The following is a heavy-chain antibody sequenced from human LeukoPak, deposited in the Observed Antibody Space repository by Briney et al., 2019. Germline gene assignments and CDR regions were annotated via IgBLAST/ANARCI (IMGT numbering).Heavy chain of an antibody. J-gene: IGHJ4*02. V-gene: IGHV4-38-2*02. D-gene: IGHD5-24*01. CDR2: INHSGST. Sequence: PSETLSLTCTVSGYSISSGYYWGWIRQPPGKGLEWIGEINHSGSTNYNPSLKSRVTISVDTSKNQFSLKLSSVTAADTAVYYCASLPWGYNNYWGQGTLVTVSS. CDR3: ASLPWGYNNY. CDR1: GYSISSGYY.